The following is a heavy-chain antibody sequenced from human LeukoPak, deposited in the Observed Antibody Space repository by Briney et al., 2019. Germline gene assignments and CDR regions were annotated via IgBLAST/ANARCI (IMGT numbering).Heavy chain of an antibody. V-gene: IGHV3-23*01. Sequence: GGSLRLSCAASGFTFSTFAMIWVRQPPGKGLEWVSGIFPSGGEIHYADSVRGRFTISRDNSKSTLSLQMNSLRAEDTAIYYCATYRQVLLPFDFWGQGTLVTISS. CDR3: ATYRQVLLPFDF. D-gene: IGHD2-8*02. J-gene: IGHJ4*02. CDR2: IFPSGGEI. CDR1: GFTFSTFA.